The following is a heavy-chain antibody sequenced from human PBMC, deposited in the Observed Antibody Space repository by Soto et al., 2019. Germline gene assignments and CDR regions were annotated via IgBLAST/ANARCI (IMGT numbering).Heavy chain of an antibody. CDR2: VYYSAGT. CDR3: ARTESSSWSFFYYGMDV. CDR1: GGSIGSYY. J-gene: IGHJ6*02. Sequence: QVQLKESGPGLVKPSETLALTCTVSGGSIGSYYWSWIRQPPGRGLEWIGGVYYSAGTNYNPSLKSRVTMSMDKSTNQFSLRLSSVTAADTAVYYCARTESSSWSFFYYGMDVWGQGTTVTVSS. V-gene: IGHV4-59*01. D-gene: IGHD6-13*01.